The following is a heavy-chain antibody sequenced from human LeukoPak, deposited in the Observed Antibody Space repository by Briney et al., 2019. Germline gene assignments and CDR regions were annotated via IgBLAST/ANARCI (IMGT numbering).Heavy chain of an antibody. CDR3: ARCEVNGWLRLRTPFDY. V-gene: IGHV1-69*13. CDR2: IIPIFGTA. CDR1: GGTFSGYA. Sequence: SVKVSCKASGGTFSGYAISWVRQAPGQGLEWMGGIIPIFGTANYAQKFQGRVTITADESTSTAYMELSSLRSEDTAVYYCARCEVNGWLRLRTPFDYWGQGTLVTVSS. J-gene: IGHJ4*02. D-gene: IGHD5-12*01.